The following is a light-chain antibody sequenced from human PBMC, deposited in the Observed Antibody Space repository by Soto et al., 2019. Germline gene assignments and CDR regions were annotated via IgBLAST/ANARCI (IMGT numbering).Light chain of an antibody. CDR3: QSYDSSLSGVV. V-gene: IGLV1-40*01. CDR1: SSNIGAGYD. J-gene: IGLJ2*01. Sequence: QSVLTQPPSVSGAPGQRVTISCTGSSSNIGAGYDVHWYQQFPGTAPKLLIYGNSNRPSGVPDRFSGSKSGTSASLAITGLQAEDEADYYCQSYDSSLSGVVFGGVTNVTVL. CDR2: GNS.